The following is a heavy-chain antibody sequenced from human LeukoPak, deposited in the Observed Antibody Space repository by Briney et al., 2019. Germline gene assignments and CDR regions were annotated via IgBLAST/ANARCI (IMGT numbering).Heavy chain of an antibody. CDR2: INHSGST. CDR1: GGSFSGYY. CDR3: ARSRLYWGGDCYGEYFQH. J-gene: IGHJ1*01. Sequence: SETLSLTCAVYGGSFSGYYWSWIRQPPGKGLEWIGEINHSGSTYYNPSLKSRVTISVDTSKNQFSLKLSSVTAADTAVYYCARSRLYWGGDCYGEYFQHWGQGTLVTVPS. D-gene: IGHD2-21*02. V-gene: IGHV4-34*01.